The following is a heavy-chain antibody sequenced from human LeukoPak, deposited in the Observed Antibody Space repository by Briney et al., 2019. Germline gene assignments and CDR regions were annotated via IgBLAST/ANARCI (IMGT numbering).Heavy chain of an antibody. Sequence: GASVKVSCRASGYAFNSYDISWVRQAPGQGLEWMGWIKPKSGGTQFAQKFQGRVTMDRDTSLSTVYMELSGLRSGDTAIYYCASAESHDYGETWGQGTLVTVSS. V-gene: IGHV1-2*02. CDR2: IKPKSGGT. CDR3: ASAESHDYGET. D-gene: IGHD3-16*01. J-gene: IGHJ4*02. CDR1: GYAFNSYD.